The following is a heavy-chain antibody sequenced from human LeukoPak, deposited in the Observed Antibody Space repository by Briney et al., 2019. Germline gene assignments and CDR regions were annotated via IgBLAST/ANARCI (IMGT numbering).Heavy chain of an antibody. J-gene: IGHJ6*02. Sequence: SETLSLTCAVYGGSFSGYYWSWIRQPPGKGLEWIGEINHSGSTNYNPSLKSRVTISVDTSKNQFSLKLSPVTAADTAVYYCARVTRSDEDIVVVVAARSDYYYYGMDVWGQGTTVTVSS. CDR1: GGSFSGYY. CDR2: INHSGST. V-gene: IGHV4-34*01. D-gene: IGHD2-15*01. CDR3: ARVTRSDEDIVVVVAARSDYYYYGMDV.